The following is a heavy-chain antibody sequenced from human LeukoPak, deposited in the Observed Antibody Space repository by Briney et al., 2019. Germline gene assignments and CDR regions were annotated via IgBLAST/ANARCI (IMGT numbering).Heavy chain of an antibody. CDR2: IVVGSGNT. J-gene: IGHJ4*02. V-gene: IGHV1-58*01. CDR3: AADDGDILTAPGDY. D-gene: IGHD3-9*01. Sequence: SVKVSCKASGFTFTSSAVQWVRQARGQRLEWIGWIVVGSGNTNYAQKFQERVTITRDMSTSTAYMELSSLRSEDTVVYYCAADDGDILTAPGDYWGQGTLVTVSS. CDR1: GFTFTSSA.